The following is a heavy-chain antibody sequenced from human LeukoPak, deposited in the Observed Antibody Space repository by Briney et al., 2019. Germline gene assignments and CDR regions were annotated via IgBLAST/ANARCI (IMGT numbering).Heavy chain of an antibody. V-gene: IGHV3-30*04. D-gene: IGHD6-6*01. CDR2: ISYDGSNK. CDR3: ARVIRQYSSSSRNYYYYMDV. J-gene: IGHJ6*03. CDR1: GFTFSSYA. Sequence: PWRSLRLSCAASGFTFSSYAMHWVRQAPGKGLEWVAVISYDGSNKYYADSVKGRFTISRDNSKNTLYLQMNSLRAEDTAVYYCARVIRQYSSSSRNYYYYMDVWGKGTTVTVSS.